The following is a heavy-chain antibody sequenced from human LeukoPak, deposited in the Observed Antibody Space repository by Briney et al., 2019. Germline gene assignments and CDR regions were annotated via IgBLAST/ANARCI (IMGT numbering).Heavy chain of an antibody. D-gene: IGHD3-3*01. CDR2: IKTDGSST. V-gene: IGHV3-74*01. J-gene: IGHJ4*02. CDR3: VRGWSGYYAVDY. Sequence: GGSLRLSCAASGFTLSSYWMHWVRQAPGKGLVWVSRIKTDGSSTNYADFVKGRFTISRDNAKNTVYLQMNGLRAEDTAVYYCVRGWSGYYAVDYWGQGTLVTVSS. CDR1: GFTLSSYW.